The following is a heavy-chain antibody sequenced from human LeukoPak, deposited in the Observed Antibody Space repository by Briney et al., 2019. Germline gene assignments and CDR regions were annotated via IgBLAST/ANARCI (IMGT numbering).Heavy chain of an antibody. V-gene: IGHV3-21*04. Sequence: PGGSLRLSCAASGFTFSSHSMNWVRQAPGKGLEWVSSISGSSSNIYYADSVKGRFTISRDNARNSLYLQMNSLRAEDTAAYYCASLIGYNSAYWGQGTLVTVSS. CDR1: GFTFSSHS. D-gene: IGHD6-19*01. CDR2: ISGSSSNI. J-gene: IGHJ4*02. CDR3: ASLIGYNSAY.